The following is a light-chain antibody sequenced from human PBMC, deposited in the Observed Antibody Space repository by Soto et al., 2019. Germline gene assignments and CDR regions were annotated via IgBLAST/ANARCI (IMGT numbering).Light chain of an antibody. Sequence: SYELTQPPSVSVSPGQTARITCSGDALTKRFAYWYQQKPGQAPVLMIYKDIERPSRIPERFSGSSSGTTVTLTISGVQAEDEADYYCQSTDSSGTYGVFGGGTKLTVL. J-gene: IGLJ3*02. V-gene: IGLV3-25*03. CDR3: QSTDSSGTYGV. CDR1: ALTKRF. CDR2: KDI.